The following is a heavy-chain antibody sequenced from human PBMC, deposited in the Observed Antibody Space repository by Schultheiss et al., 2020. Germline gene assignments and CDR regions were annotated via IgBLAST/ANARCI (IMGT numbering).Heavy chain of an antibody. D-gene: IGHD6-13*01. Sequence: GGSLRLSCAASGFTFSSYSMNWVRQAPGKGLEWVSSISSSSSYIYYADSVKGRFTISRDNAKNSLYLQMSSLRAEDTAVYYCARRGSGSSWLVDYWGQGTLVTVSS. J-gene: IGHJ4*02. CDR1: GFTFSSYS. CDR3: ARRGSGSSWLVDY. CDR2: ISSSSSYI. V-gene: IGHV3-21*01.